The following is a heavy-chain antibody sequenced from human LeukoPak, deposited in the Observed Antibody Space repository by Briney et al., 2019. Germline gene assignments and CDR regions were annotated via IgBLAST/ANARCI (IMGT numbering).Heavy chain of an antibody. D-gene: IGHD6-19*01. J-gene: IGHJ4*02. CDR3: AKDTGYSSGWDFDF. CDR2: VSGSGDAT. Sequence: GGSLRLSCAASGFTFSSFAMNWVRQAPGKGLERVSGVSGSGDATYYADSLRGRFTISRDNSKNTLYLQMNSLRAEDTAIYYCAKDTGYSSGWDFDFWGQGSLVTVSS. V-gene: IGHV3-23*01. CDR1: GFTFSSFA.